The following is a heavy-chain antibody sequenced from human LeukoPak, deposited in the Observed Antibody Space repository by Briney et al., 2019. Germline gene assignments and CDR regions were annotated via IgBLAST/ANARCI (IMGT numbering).Heavy chain of an antibody. D-gene: IGHD4-23*01. CDR3: AGGNYGGDVDDAFDF. CDR2: MNPNSGNT. CDR1: GYTFTTYY. Sequence: SVKLSCEASGYTFTTYYTNWVRQATGQGLEWMGWMNPNSGNTGYAQKFQGRVTMTRDTSIGTAYMGLSSLRSEDTAVYYCAGGNYGGDVDDAFDFWGQGTLVTVSS. V-gene: IGHV1-8*01. J-gene: IGHJ3*01.